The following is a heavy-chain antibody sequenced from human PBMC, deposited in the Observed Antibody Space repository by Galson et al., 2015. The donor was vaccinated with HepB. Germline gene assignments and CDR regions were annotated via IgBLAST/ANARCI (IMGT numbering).Heavy chain of an antibody. V-gene: IGHV3-23*01. Sequence: SLRLSCAASGFPLRNYAISWVRQAPGKGLEWVSGINSSDRNIYYADSVKGRFTISRDNSKSTVYLQMNSLRAEDTAVYYCAKHRRTIAEDPLDDWGLGTLVTVSS. CDR1: GFPLRNYA. J-gene: IGHJ4*02. D-gene: IGHD4/OR15-4a*01. CDR3: AKHRRTIAEDPLDD. CDR2: INSSDRNI.